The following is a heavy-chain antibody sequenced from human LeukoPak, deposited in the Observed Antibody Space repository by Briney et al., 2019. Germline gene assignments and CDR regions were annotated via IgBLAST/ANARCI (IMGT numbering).Heavy chain of an antibody. D-gene: IGHD1-14*01. V-gene: IGHV4-30-4*07. Sequence: PSETLSLTCAVSGGSISSGGYSWSWIRQPPGKGLEWIGYIYYSGSTYYNPSLKSRVTISVDTSKNQFSLKLSSVTAADTAVYYCARSRYYYYYYMDVWGKGTTVTVSS. CDR2: IYYSGST. CDR1: GGSISSGGYS. CDR3: ARSRYYYYYYMDV. J-gene: IGHJ6*03.